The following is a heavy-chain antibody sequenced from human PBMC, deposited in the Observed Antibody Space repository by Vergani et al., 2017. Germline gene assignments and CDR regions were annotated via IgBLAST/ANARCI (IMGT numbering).Heavy chain of an antibody. CDR2: IYYSGST. Sequence: QVQLQESGPGLVKPSETLSLTCTVSGGSVSSGSYYWSWIRQPPGKGLEWIGYIYYSGSTNYNPSLKSRVTISVDTSKNQFSLKLSSVTAADTAVYYCARGDYGDSPIFDYWGQGTLVTVSS. D-gene: IGHD4-17*01. CDR3: ARGDYGDSPIFDY. CDR1: GGSVSSGSYY. J-gene: IGHJ4*02. V-gene: IGHV4-61*01.